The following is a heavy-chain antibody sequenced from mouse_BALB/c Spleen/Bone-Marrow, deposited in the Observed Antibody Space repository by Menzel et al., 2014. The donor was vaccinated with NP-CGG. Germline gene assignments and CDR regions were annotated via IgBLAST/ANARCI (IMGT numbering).Heavy chain of an antibody. CDR3: ARGYPSDY. Sequence: QVHLQQSGAELARPGASVKLSCKASGYTFTSYWMQWVKQRPGQGLEWIRAIYPGDGDTRYTQKFKGKATLTADKSSSTAYTQLSSLASEDSAVYYCARGYPSDYWGQGTTLTVSS. CDR2: IYPGDGDT. J-gene: IGHJ2*01. V-gene: IGHV1-87*01. CDR1: GYTFTSYW. D-gene: IGHD3-2*02.